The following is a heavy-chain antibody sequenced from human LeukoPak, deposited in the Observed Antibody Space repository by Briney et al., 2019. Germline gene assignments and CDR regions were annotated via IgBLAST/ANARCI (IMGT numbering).Heavy chain of an antibody. D-gene: IGHD6-19*01. CDR2: INHSGST. Sequence: SETLSLTCAVYGGSFSGYYWSWIRQPPGKGLEWIGEINHSGSTNYNPSLKSRATISVDTSKNQFSLKLSSVTVADTAVYYCARTYSSGWLSPFDYWGQGTLVTVSS. V-gene: IGHV4-34*01. CDR1: GGSFSGYY. CDR3: ARTYSSGWLSPFDY. J-gene: IGHJ4*02.